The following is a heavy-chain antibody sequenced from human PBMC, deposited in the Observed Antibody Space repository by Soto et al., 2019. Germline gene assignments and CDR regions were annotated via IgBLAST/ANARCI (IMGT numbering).Heavy chain of an antibody. Sequence: QITLKESGPTLVKTTQTLTLTCTFSGVSLSTNGVSVGWIRQPPEKALELLALIYWDDDKRYSQTQKSRIIITKDTSKNQFLPGMNNMEPLDTATYYCTHSILVVPTTRNAFDRWGKGTMVTVSS. CDR3: THSILVVPTTRNAFDR. V-gene: IGHV2-5*02. J-gene: IGHJ3*01. CDR2: IYWDDDK. CDR1: GVSLSTNGVS. D-gene: IGHD2-2*01.